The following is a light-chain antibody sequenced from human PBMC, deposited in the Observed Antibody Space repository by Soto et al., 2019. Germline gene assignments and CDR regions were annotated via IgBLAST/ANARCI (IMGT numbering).Light chain of an antibody. CDR2: GAS. J-gene: IGKJ5*01. Sequence: EIVMTQSPGTLSVSPGERATLSCRASQSVSSNLAWYQQKTGQAPRLLIYGASTRATGIPARFSGSGSGTDFTLSISSLQPGDVGIYSCQQYHTWPPITFGQGTRLEIK. V-gene: IGKV3-15*01. CDR1: QSVSSN. CDR3: QQYHTWPPIT.